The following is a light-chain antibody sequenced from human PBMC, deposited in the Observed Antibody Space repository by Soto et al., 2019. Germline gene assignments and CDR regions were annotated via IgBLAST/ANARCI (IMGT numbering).Light chain of an antibody. V-gene: IGLV1-40*01. Sequence: QSVLTQPPSVSGAPGQRVTISCTGSSSSIGAGYDVHWYQQLPGTAPKLLIYGNSNRPSRVPDRFSGSRSGTSASLAITGLQAVDEADYYCQSYDSRLSGYVFGTGTKVTVL. CDR1: SSSIGAGYD. CDR2: GNS. CDR3: QSYDSRLSGYV. J-gene: IGLJ1*01.